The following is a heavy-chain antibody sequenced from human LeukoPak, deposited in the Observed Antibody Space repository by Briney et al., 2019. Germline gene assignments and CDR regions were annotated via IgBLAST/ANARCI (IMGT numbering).Heavy chain of an antibody. Sequence: GGSLRLSCAASGFTFSGYGMHWVRLAPGKGLEWVAVISYDGSHKYYADSVKGRFTISRDNSKNTLYLQMNSLRAEDTAVYYCARASGRSYNWDLGDYWGQGTLVTVSS. CDR3: ARASGRSYNWDLGDY. D-gene: IGHD1-20*01. CDR1: GFTFSGYG. V-gene: IGHV3-30*03. J-gene: IGHJ4*02. CDR2: ISYDGSHK.